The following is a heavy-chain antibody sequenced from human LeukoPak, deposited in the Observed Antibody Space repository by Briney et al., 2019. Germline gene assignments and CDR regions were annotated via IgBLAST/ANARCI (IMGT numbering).Heavy chain of an antibody. CDR1: GFTFSSYD. D-gene: IGHD3-22*01. V-gene: IGHV3-13*01. J-gene: IGHJ4*02. CDR2: IDTAGDT. Sequence: GGSLRLSCAASGFTFSSYDMHWVRQATGKGLEWVSAIDTAGDTYHPGSVKGRFTISRENARNSLYLQMSSLRAGDTAVYYCARVTSDSSGFAYYFDFWGQGTLVTVSS. CDR3: ARVTSDSSGFAYYFDF.